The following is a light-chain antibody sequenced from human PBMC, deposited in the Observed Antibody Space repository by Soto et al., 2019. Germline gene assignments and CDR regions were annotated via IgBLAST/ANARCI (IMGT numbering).Light chain of an antibody. Sequence: DVVLTQSPLFLPVTLGQPASISCRSSQSLVHSDGNTYLNWFQQRPGQSPRRLIYKVSDRDSGVPDRFGGSASGADFTLKSNSEEDEDVGVYYCMQGTRWPWTFGQGTKVEIK. CDR1: QSLVHSDGNTY. J-gene: IGKJ1*01. CDR2: KVS. V-gene: IGKV2-30*02. CDR3: MQGTRWPWT.